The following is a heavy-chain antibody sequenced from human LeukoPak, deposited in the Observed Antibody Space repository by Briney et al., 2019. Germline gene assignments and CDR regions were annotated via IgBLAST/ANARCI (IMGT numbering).Heavy chain of an antibody. V-gene: IGHV1-8*01. CDR2: MNPNSGNT. D-gene: IGHD6-25*01. Sequence: ASVKVSCKASGYTFISYDINWVRQATGQGLEWMGWMNPNSGNTGYAQKFQGRVTMTRNISITTAYMELTDLRSEDTAVYYCARVTAAGTWTFDIWGQGTTVTVSS. CDR1: GYTFISYD. CDR3: ARVTAAGTWTFDI. J-gene: IGHJ3*02.